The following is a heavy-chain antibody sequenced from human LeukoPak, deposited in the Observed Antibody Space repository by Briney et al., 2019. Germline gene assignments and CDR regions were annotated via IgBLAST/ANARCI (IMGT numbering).Heavy chain of an antibody. D-gene: IGHD6-13*01. CDR3: AREETGGSWYQDFDY. Sequence: GGSLRLSCAASGFTFSSYSMNWVRQAPGKGLEWVSYISSSSSTIYYADSVKGRFTISRDNAKNSLYLQMNSLRAEDTAVYYCAREETGGSWYQDFDYGGQEPLVTVPS. V-gene: IGHV3-48*01. CDR2: ISSSSSTI. CDR1: GFTFSSYS. J-gene: IGHJ4*02.